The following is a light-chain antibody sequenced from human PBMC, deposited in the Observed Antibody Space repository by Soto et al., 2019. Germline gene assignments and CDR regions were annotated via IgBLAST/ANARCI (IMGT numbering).Light chain of an antibody. CDR3: QERFSWPRGLT. V-gene: IGKV3-11*01. J-gene: IGKJ4*01. Sequence: EIVLTQAPAALSLSPGESATLSCRASQNVSSSVAWYQQNPGQAPRLLIYDESNRATGIPARFSGSGSGIDFTLTISSLEPEDFAVYYCQERFSWPRGLTFGGGTKVEIK. CDR1: QNVSSS. CDR2: DES.